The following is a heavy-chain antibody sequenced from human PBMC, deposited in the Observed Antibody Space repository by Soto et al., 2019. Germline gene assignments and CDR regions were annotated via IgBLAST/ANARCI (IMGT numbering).Heavy chain of an antibody. D-gene: IGHD3-22*01. V-gene: IGHV3-30-3*01. CDR1: GFTFSSYA. J-gene: IGHJ3*02. CDR2: ISYDGSNK. Sequence: PGGSLRLSCAASGFTFSSYAMRWVRQAPGKGLEWVAVISYDGSNKYYADSVKGRFTISRDNSKNTLYLQMNSLRAEDTAVYYCARALPRLYYYDSSGRGDAFDIWGQGTRVTVSS. CDR3: ARALPRLYYYDSSGRGDAFDI.